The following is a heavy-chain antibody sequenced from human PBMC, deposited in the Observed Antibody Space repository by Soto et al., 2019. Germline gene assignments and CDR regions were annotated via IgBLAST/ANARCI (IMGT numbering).Heavy chain of an antibody. J-gene: IGHJ4*02. V-gene: IGHV2-5*02. CDR2: IYWDDDK. Sequence: QITLKESGPTLVKPTQTLTLTYTFSGFSLSTTGVGVGWIRQPPGKALEWLALIYWDDDKRYSPSLKSRVTITKDTSKSQVVLTMTNMDAVDTATYYCARLLWFGELFWGQGTLVTVSS. CDR3: ARLLWFGELF. D-gene: IGHD3-10*01. CDR1: GFSLSTTGVG.